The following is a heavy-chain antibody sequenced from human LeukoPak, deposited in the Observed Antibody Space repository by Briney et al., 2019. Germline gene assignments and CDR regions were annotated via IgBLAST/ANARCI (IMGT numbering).Heavy chain of an antibody. V-gene: IGHV4-59*12. CDR1: GGSISGSY. CDR3: ARDHYGDYPFDY. D-gene: IGHD4-17*01. CDR2: IYYSGST. Sequence: SETLSLTCTVSGGSISGSYWSWIRQPPGKGLEWIGYIYYSGSTNYNPSLKSRVTMSVDTSKNQFSLKLSSVTAADTAVYYCARDHYGDYPFDYWGQGTLVTVSS. J-gene: IGHJ4*02.